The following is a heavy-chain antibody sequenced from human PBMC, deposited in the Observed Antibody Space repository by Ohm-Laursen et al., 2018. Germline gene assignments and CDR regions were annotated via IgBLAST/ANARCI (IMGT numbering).Heavy chain of an antibody. V-gene: IGHV3-7*01. J-gene: IGHJ4*02. CDR2: IKQDGSEK. D-gene: IGHD3-22*01. Sequence: GSLRLSCTASGFTFSSYWMSWVRQAPGKGLEWVANIKQDGSEKYYVDSVKGRFTISRDNAKNSLYLQMNSLRAEDTAVYYCARARRLYYDSSGPTGDFDYWGQGTLVTVSS. CDR3: ARARRLYYDSSGPTGDFDY. CDR1: GFTFSSYW.